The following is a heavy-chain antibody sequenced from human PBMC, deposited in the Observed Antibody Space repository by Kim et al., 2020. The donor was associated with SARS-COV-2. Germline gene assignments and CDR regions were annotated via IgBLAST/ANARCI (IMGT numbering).Heavy chain of an antibody. V-gene: IGHV4-59*13. D-gene: IGHD6-13*01. CDR1: GGSISSYY. CDR3: ASEQQSDPYYFDY. Sequence: SETLSLTCTVSGGSISSYYWSWIRQPPGKGLEWIGYIYYSGSTNYNPSLKSRVTISVDTSKNQFSLKLSSVTAADTAVYYCASEQQSDPYYFDYWGQGTLVTVSS. CDR2: IYYSGST. J-gene: IGHJ4*02.